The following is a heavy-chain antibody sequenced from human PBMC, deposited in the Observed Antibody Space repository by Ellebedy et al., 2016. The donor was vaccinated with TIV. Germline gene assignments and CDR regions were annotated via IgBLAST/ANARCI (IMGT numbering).Heavy chain of an antibody. CDR3: ARDFTMVRGVDLLPEYFQH. D-gene: IGHD3-10*01. Sequence: ASVKVSCKASGYTFTSYAMHWVRQAPGQRLEWMGWINAGNGNTKYSQKFQGRVTITADKSTSTAYMELSSLRSEDTAVYYCARDFTMVRGVDLLPEYFQHWGQGTLVTVSS. V-gene: IGHV1-3*01. J-gene: IGHJ1*01. CDR2: INAGNGNT. CDR1: GYTFTSYA.